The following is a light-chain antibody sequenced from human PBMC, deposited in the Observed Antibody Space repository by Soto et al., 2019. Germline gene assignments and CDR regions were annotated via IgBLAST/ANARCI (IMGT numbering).Light chain of an antibody. CDR1: SGHSSYA. J-gene: IGLJ3*02. V-gene: IGLV4-69*01. Sequence: HPLLTQSPSASASLGASVKLTCTLSSGHSSYAIAWHQQQPEKGPRYLMKLNSDGSHSKGDGIPDRFSGSSSGAERYLTISSLQSEDEADYYCQTWGTGLLVFGGGTKLTVL. CDR2: LNSDGSH. CDR3: QTWGTGLLV.